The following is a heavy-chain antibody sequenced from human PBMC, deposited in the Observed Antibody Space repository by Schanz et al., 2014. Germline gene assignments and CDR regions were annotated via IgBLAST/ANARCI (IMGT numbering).Heavy chain of an antibody. CDR1: GFTFSSYS. J-gene: IGHJ4*01. V-gene: IGHV3-21*02. Sequence: EVKLLESGGTLVRPGGSLRLSCTASGFTFSSYSMNWVRQAPGKGLEWVSYVSRSTPDIYYADSVKGRFTMSRDKAKNSVCLQMNSLRAEDTAVYYCAREGPAYYFDVWGQGTLVTVSS. CDR3: AREGPAYYFDV. CDR2: VSRSTPDI.